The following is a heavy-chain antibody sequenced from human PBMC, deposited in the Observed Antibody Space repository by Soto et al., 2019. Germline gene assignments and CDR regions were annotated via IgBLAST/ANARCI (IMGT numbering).Heavy chain of an antibody. J-gene: IGHJ4*02. CDR3: ARDLVGLYRNSADVMPYVETDY. Sequence: QVQLVESGGGVVQPGRSLRLSCAASGFTFSSYGMHWVRQAPGKGLEWVAVIWYDGSNKYYADSVKGRFTISRDNSKNTLYLQMNSLRAEDTAVYYCARDLVGLYRNSADVMPYVETDYWGQGTLVTVSS. V-gene: IGHV3-33*01. CDR1: GFTFSSYG. D-gene: IGHD2-8*01. CDR2: IWYDGSNK.